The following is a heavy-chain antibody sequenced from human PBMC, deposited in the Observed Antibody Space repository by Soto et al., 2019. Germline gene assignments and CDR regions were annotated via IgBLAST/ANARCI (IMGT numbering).Heavy chain of an antibody. Sequence: EVQLVESGGGLVQPGGSLRLSCAASGFTFSSYSMNWVRQAPGKGLEWVSYISSSSSTIYYADSVKGRFTISRDNAKHSLYLQMNSLRDEDTAVYYCARDRGVLRYFDWLTPSHYFDYWGQGTLVTVSS. CDR2: ISSSSSTI. CDR1: GFTFSSYS. D-gene: IGHD3-9*01. J-gene: IGHJ4*02. CDR3: ARDRGVLRYFDWLTPSHYFDY. V-gene: IGHV3-48*02.